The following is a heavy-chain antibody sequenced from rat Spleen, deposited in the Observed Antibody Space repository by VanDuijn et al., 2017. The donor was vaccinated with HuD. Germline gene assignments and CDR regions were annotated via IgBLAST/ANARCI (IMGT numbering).Heavy chain of an antibody. D-gene: IGHD1-10*01. V-gene: IGHV5-58*01. J-gene: IGHJ3*01. CDR2: ISTDGGST. CDR1: GFTFSNFW. Sequence: EVQLVETGGGLVQPGRSLKLSCVTSGFTFSNFWMYWIRQAPGKGLEWVSSISTDGGSTYYPDSVKGRFIMSRDNAENTVYLQMNNLRSEDTAIYYCTSRGSNYRNWFANWGQGTLVTVSS. CDR3: TSRGSNYRNWFAN.